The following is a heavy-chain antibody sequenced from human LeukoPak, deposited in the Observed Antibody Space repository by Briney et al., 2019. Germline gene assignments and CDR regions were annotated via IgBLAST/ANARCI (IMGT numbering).Heavy chain of an antibody. D-gene: IGHD2-15*01. Sequence: PGGSLRLSCAASGFTFSSYAMHWVRQAPGKGLEWVSVISYDGSNKYYADSVKGRFTISRDNSKNTLYLQMNSLIAEDTALYYCARRGSRGNYFDYWGQGTLVTVSS. CDR1: GFTFSSYA. CDR3: ARRGSRGNYFDY. J-gene: IGHJ4*02. CDR2: ISYDGSNK. V-gene: IGHV3-30*01.